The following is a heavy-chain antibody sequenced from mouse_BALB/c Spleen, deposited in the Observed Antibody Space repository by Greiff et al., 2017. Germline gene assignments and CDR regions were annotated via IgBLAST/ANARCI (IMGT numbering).Heavy chain of an antibody. CDR1: GYTFTSYW. Sequence: QVQLQQPGAELVRPGASVKLSCKASGYTFTSYWINWVKQRPGQGLEWIGNIYPSDSYTNYNQKFKDKATLTVDKSSSTAYMQLSSPTSEDSAVYYCTRVDGNYERNYFDYWGQGTTLTVSS. CDR2: IYPSDSYT. CDR3: TRVDGNYERNYFDY. D-gene: IGHD2-1*01. J-gene: IGHJ2*01. V-gene: IGHV1-69*02.